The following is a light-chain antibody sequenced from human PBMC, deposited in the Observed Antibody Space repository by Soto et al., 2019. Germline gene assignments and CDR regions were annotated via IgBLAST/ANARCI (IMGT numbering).Light chain of an antibody. Sequence: EIVLTQSPATLSLSPGGRATLSCRASQSVGGYLDWYQQKPGQAPRPLIYDASNRASGIPARFSGSGSGTDFTLTISGLEPEDLAVYYCHQRSNWPPLTFGGGTKVEIK. J-gene: IGKJ4*01. CDR2: DAS. V-gene: IGKV3-11*01. CDR3: HQRSNWPPLT. CDR1: QSVGGY.